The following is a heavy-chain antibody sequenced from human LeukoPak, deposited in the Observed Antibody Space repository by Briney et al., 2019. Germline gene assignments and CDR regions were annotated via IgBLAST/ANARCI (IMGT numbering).Heavy chain of an antibody. CDR3: TTLTVASSFDY. D-gene: IGHD6-19*01. V-gene: IGHV3-48*03. Sequence: GGSLRPSCAASEFAFSVYEMYWVRQAPGKGLEWVSYISSSGGTRYYADSVKGRFTISRDNAKNSLYLQMNSLRAEDTAVYYCTTLTVASSFDYWGQGALVTVSS. CDR2: ISSSGGTR. J-gene: IGHJ4*02. CDR1: EFAFSVYE.